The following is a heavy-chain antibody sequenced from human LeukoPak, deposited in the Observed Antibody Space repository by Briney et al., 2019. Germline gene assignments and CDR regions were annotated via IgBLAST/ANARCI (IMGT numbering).Heavy chain of an antibody. J-gene: IGHJ5*02. Sequence: SVKVSCKASAVTLSTYAITWVRQAPGQGLEWMGGIIPSFGTVYYAQKFQGRVTITADESTSTDYMELSSLRSEDTAVYYCARDVEGRLNLLPSWGQGTLVTVSS. CDR1: AVTLSTYA. CDR2: IIPSFGTV. V-gene: IGHV1-69*01. D-gene: IGHD1-26*01. CDR3: ARDVEGRLNLLPS.